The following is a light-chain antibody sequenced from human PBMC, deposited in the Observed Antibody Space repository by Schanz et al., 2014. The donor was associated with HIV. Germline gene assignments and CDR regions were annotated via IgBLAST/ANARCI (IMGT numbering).Light chain of an antibody. V-gene: IGKV3-15*01. CDR1: QSVSSF. CDR3: QQYDTWPPWT. J-gene: IGKJ1*01. CDR2: DVS. Sequence: EIVMTQSPATLSVSPGERATLSCRASQSVSSFLAWCQQNPGQAPRLLIYDVSTMATGIPARFSGSGSGTEFTLTISSLQSEDCAVYYCQQYDTWPPWTFGQGTKVQIK.